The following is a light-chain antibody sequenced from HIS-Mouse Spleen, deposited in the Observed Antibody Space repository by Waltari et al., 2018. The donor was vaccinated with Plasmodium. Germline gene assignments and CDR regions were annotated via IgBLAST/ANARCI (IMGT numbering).Light chain of an antibody. J-gene: IGLJ3*02. CDR3: YSTDSSGKHRV. Sequence: SYELTQPPSVSVSPGQTARLTCSGDALPKQYAYWYQQKSGQAPVLVIYEDSKRPSGIPERFSGSSSGTMATLTISGAQVEDEADYYCYSTDSSGKHRVFGGGTKLTVL. CDR2: EDS. V-gene: IGLV3-10*01. CDR1: ALPKQY.